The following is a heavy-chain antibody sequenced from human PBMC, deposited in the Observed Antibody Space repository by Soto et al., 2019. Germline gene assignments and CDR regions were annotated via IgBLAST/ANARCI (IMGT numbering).Heavy chain of an antibody. D-gene: IGHD2-2*01. V-gene: IGHV3-53*01. CDR1: GFTFSSND. CDR2: IYSGGST. J-gene: IGHJ3*01. Sequence: EVQLVESGGGLIQPGGSLRLSCAASGFTFSSNDMNWVRQAPGKGLEWVSLIYSGGSTYYADSVKGRFTISRDNSKNTLYLQMSSLRAEDTAVYYCATSPSLPVAPWGQGTMVTVSS. CDR3: ATSPSLPVAP.